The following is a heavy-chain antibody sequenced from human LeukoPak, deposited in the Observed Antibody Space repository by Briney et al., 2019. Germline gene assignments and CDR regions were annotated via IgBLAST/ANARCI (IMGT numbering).Heavy chain of an antibody. CDR1: GGSISSYY. V-gene: IGHV4-59*01. J-gene: IGHJ3*02. D-gene: IGHD1-26*01. Sequence: SETLSLTCTVSGGSISSYYWSWIRQPPGKGLKWIGNIYYSGYTTYSPSLRSRVTISVDTSKNQFSLKLSSVTAADTAVYYCAREGARWEPSCAFDIWGQGTMVTVSS. CDR3: AREGARWEPSCAFDI. CDR2: IYYSGYT.